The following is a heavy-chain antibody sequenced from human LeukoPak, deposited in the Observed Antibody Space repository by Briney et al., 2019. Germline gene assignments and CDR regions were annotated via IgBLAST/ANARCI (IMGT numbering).Heavy chain of an antibody. J-gene: IGHJ4*02. Sequence: SQTLSLTCTVSGGSISSGDNYWSWIRQPPGKGLEWIGYIYYSGSTYYNPSLKSRVTISVDTSKNQFSLKLSSVTAADTAIYYCARDGRAGSLFAYWGQGTLVAVSS. V-gene: IGHV4-30-4*01. CDR1: GGSISSGDNY. D-gene: IGHD6-19*01. CDR3: ARDGRAGSLFAY. CDR2: IYYSGST.